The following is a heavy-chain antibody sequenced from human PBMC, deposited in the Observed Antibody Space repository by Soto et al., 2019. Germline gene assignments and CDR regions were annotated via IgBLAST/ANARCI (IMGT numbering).Heavy chain of an antibody. CDR3: EKRAPPNPRDGSFDI. CDR1: GFTFDDYA. D-gene: IGHD3-10*01. V-gene: IGHV3-43*02. Sequence: GGSLRLSCAASGFTFDDYAMHWVRQAPGKGLEWVSLISGDGGSTYYADSVKGRFTISRDNNKNSLYLQMNIMTTEDAAFFYCEKRAPPNPRDGSFDIWGQGTMVTASS. CDR2: ISGDGGST. J-gene: IGHJ3*02.